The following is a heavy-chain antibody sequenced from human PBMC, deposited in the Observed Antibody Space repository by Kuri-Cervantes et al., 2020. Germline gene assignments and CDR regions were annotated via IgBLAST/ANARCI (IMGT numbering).Heavy chain of an antibody. CDR2: ISYDGSNK. V-gene: IGHV3-30*09. Sequence: GESLKISCTASGFTFNNYAMHWVRQAPGKGLEWVAVISYDGSNKYYADSVKGRFAISRDNSKNTLYLQMNSLRAEDTAVYYCARDGGSYFDYWGQGTLVTVSS. D-gene: IGHD1-26*01. J-gene: IGHJ4*02. CDR1: GFTFNNYA. CDR3: ARDGGSYFDY.